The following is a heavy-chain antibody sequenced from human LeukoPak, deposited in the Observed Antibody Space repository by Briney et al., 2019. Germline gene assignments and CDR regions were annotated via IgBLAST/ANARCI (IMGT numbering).Heavy chain of an antibody. V-gene: IGHV4-34*01. CDR1: GGSFSGYY. CDR2: INHSGST. CDR3: ARRYSSSWYRGYYFDY. J-gene: IGHJ4*02. D-gene: IGHD6-13*01. Sequence: PSETLSLTCAVYGGSFSGYYWSWIRQPPGKGLEWIGEINHSGSTNYNPSLKSRVTISVDTSKNQFSLKLSSVTAADTAVYYCARRYSSSWYRGYYFDYWGQGTLVTVSS.